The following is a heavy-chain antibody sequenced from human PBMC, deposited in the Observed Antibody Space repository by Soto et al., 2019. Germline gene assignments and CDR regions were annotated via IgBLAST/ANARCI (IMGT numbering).Heavy chain of an antibody. CDR3: ARAGGARHFAS. J-gene: IGHJ4*02. CDR2: IYYSGST. Sequence: QVQLQESGPGLVKPSQTLSLTCTVTGGSISSGDYYWSWIRQPPGKGLEWTGYIYYSGSTYFNPSLHSRVPISVDTSQSSVSLKRSSVTAADTAVYYCARAGGARHFASWGQRTLASVSS. V-gene: IGHV4-30-4*01. D-gene: IGHD2-15*01. CDR1: GGSISSGDYY.